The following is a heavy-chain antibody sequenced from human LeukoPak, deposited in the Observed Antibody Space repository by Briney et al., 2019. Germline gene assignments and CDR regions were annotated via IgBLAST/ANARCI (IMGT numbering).Heavy chain of an antibody. V-gene: IGHV1-18*01. CDR2: ISAYNGNT. J-gene: IGHJ1*01. D-gene: IGHD3-22*01. Sequence: GASVKVSCKASGYTFTSYGISWVRQAPGQGLEWMGWISAYNGNTNYAQKLQGRVTMTTDTSTSTAYMELRSLRSDDTAVYYCARDETYYYDSSGYYGIEYFQHWGQGTLVTVSS. CDR1: GYTFTSYG. CDR3: ARDETYYYDSSGYYGIEYFQH.